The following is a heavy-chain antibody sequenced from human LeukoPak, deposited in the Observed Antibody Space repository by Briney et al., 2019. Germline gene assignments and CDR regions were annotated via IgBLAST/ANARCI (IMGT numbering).Heavy chain of an antibody. V-gene: IGHV1-46*01. D-gene: IGHD6-19*01. CDR1: GYTFTSYY. CDR2: INPSGGST. J-gene: IGHJ3*02. Sequence: GASVKVSCKASGYTFTSYYMHWVRQAPGQGLEWMGIINPSGGSTSYAQKFQGRATMTRDMSTSTVYMELSSLRSEDTAVYYCARDPVAGTGFDIWGQGTMVTVSS. CDR3: ARDPVAGTGFDI.